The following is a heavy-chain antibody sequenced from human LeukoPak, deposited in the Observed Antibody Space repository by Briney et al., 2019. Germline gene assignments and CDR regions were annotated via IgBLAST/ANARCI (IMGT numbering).Heavy chain of an antibody. CDR1: GGSISSYY. Sequence: PSETLSLTCTVSGGSISSYYWSWIRQPAGKGLEWIGRIYTSGSTNYNPSLKSRVTISVDTSKNQFSLKLSSVTAADTAVYYCARARGSYDLDAFDIWGQGTMVTVSS. CDR3: ARARGSYDLDAFDI. V-gene: IGHV4-4*07. CDR2: IYTSGST. J-gene: IGHJ3*02. D-gene: IGHD1-26*01.